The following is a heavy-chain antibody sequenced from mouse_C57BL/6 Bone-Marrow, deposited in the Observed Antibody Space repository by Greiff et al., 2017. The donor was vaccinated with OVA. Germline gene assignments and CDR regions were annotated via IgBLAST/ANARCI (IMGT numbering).Heavy chain of an antibody. Sequence: VQGVESDAELVKPGASVKISCKVSGYTFTDHTIHWMKQRPEQGLEWIGYTYPRDGSTKYNEKFKVKATLTADRSSSTAYMQRNSLTSEDSAVYFCARSSYSNPAWFAYWGQGTLVTVSA. V-gene: IGHV1-78*01. D-gene: IGHD2-5*01. CDR2: TYPRDGST. J-gene: IGHJ3*01. CDR3: ARSSYSNPAWFAY. CDR1: GYTFTDHT.